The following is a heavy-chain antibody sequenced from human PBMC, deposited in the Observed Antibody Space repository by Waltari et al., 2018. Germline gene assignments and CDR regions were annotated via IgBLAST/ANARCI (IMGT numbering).Heavy chain of an antibody. CDR3: AKDGPVCGGASCSSFDR. V-gene: IGHV3-9*01. CDR1: GFTFDDYA. D-gene: IGHD2-2*01. CDR2: ITWNSGRI. Sequence: EVVLVESGGGLVQPGRSLRLSCAASGFTFDDYAMHGVRQAPGKGLGWVSGITWNSGRIGYADSGKGRFTISRDNAKNSLYLQVNSLRADDTAVYYCAKDGPVCGGASCSSFDRWGQGTLVTVSP. J-gene: IGHJ4*02.